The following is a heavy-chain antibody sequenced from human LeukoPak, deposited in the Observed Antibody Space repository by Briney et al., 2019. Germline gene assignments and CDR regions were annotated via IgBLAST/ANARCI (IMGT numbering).Heavy chain of an antibody. Sequence: PGGTLRLSCAASGFTFSSYSMNWVRQAPGKGLEWVSSISSSSSYIYYADSVKGRFTISRDNAKNSLYLQMNSLRAEDTAVYYCARDGTGFAFDYGGQGTLVTVSP. D-gene: IGHD3/OR15-3a*01. CDR1: GFTFSSYS. V-gene: IGHV3-21*01. CDR3: ARDGTGFAFDY. J-gene: IGHJ4*02. CDR2: ISSSSSYI.